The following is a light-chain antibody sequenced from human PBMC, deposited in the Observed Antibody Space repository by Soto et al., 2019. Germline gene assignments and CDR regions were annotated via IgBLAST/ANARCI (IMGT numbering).Light chain of an antibody. CDR3: QQYGSSPLIT. CDR1: QSVSSSY. CDR2: GVS. Sequence: EIVLTQSPGTLSLSPGERATLSCRASQSVSSSYLAWYQQKPGQAPKHLMYGVSSRATGIPDRFSGSGSGTDFTITISRRGPEGCAVYYWQQYGSSPLITFGPGTNVDIK. V-gene: IGKV3-20*01. J-gene: IGKJ3*01.